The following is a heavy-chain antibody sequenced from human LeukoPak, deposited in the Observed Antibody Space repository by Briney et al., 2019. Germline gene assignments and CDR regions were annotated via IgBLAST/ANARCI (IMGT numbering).Heavy chain of an antibody. CDR3: ARESRYYYMDV. Sequence: SETLSLTCVVSGGSINSGNWWNWVRQPPGKGLEWIGEIYHRGSTNYNPSLKSRVTISVDKSKNQFSLKLSSVTAADTAVYYCARESRYYYMDVWGKGTTVTVSS. CDR1: GGSINSGNW. V-gene: IGHV4-4*02. CDR2: IYHRGST. J-gene: IGHJ6*03.